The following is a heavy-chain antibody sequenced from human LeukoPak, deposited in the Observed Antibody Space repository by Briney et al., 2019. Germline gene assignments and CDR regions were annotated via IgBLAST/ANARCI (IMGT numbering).Heavy chain of an antibody. Sequence: KSSETLSLTCTVSGGSISSGPYYWGWIRQPPGQGLEWIGEISLSGLTNYNPSLKSRVTMSLDKSKNHLSLNLTSVTAADTAVYYCSRESGAFSPFGYWGQGTLVTVSS. CDR1: GGSISSGPYY. CDR3: SRESGAFSPFGY. CDR2: ISLSGLT. D-gene: IGHD1-26*01. J-gene: IGHJ4*02. V-gene: IGHV4-39*07.